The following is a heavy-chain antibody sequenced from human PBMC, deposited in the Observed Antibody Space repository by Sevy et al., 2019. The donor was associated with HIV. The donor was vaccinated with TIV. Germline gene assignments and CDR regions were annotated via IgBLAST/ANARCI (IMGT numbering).Heavy chain of an antibody. Sequence: GGSLRLSCAASGFAFSSFAMSWVRQAPGKGLEWVSAIVGRGGSTYYASSVKCRLTISRDNSKNTLYLQMNSLRAEDTALYYCAKELYGAAAAFYWYFDLWGRGTLVTVSS. D-gene: IGHD6-13*01. V-gene: IGHV3-23*01. CDR3: AKELYGAAAAFYWYFDL. J-gene: IGHJ2*01. CDR2: IVGRGGST. CDR1: GFAFSSFA.